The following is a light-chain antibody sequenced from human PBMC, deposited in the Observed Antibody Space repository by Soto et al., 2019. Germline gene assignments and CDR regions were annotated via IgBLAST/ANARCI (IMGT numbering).Light chain of an antibody. CDR3: QQRSNWPSIT. V-gene: IGKV3-11*01. Sequence: EIVMTQSPATLSVSPGERATLSCRASENIYTNLAWYQQKPGQAPRLLIYDASNRATGIPARFSGSGSGTDFTLTISSLEPEDFAVYYCQQRSNWPSITFGQGTRLEI. CDR2: DAS. CDR1: ENIYTN. J-gene: IGKJ5*01.